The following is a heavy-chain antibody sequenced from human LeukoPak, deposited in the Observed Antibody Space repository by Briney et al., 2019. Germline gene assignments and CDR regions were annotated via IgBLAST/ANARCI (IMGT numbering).Heavy chain of an antibody. CDR1: GFTFSSYW. CDR3: ATYRGLDF. D-gene: IGHD2-21*01. J-gene: IGHJ4*02. Sequence: GGSLRLSCVASGFTFSSYWMHWVRQAPGKGLVWVSRINTDGSNTNYADSVKGRFTISRDNAKNSLYLQMDSLRADDTAVYYCATYRGLDFGGQGTLVTVSS. V-gene: IGHV3-74*01. CDR2: INTDGSNT.